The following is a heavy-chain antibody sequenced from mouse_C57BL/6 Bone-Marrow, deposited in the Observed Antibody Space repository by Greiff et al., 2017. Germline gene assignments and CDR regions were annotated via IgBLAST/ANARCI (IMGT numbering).Heavy chain of an antibody. CDR1: GYTFTSYG. D-gene: IGHD1-1*01. J-gene: IGHJ4*01. CDR2: IYPRSGNT. CDR3: AGTVKDYAMDY. V-gene: IGHV1-81*01. Sequence: QVQLQQSGAELARPGASVKLSCKASGYTFTSYGISWVKQRPGQGLEWIGEIYPRSGNTYYNEKFKGKATLTADKSSRTAYMELRSSTSEDSAVYCCAGTVKDYAMDYWGKGTSVTVSS.